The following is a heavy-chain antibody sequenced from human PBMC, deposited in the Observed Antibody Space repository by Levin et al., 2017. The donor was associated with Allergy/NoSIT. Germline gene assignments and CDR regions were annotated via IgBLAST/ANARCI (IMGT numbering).Heavy chain of an antibody. D-gene: IGHD6-6*01. CDR2: ISASGGST. CDR3: AKGPFSSSSRGYYFDY. Sequence: TGESLKISCTASGFTFTTYALSWVRQAPGKGLEWVSVISASGGSTDYADSVKGRFTISRDNSKNTLYLQMNSLRADDTAVYYCAKGPFSSSSRGYYFDYWGQGTLVTVSS. J-gene: IGHJ4*02. CDR1: GFTFTTYA. V-gene: IGHV3-23*01.